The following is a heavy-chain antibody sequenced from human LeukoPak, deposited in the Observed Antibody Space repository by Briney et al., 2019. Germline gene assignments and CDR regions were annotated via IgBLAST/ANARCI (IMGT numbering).Heavy chain of an antibody. V-gene: IGHV4-39*07. CDR1: GGSISSSSYY. Sequence: SETLSVTCTVSGGSISSSSYYWGWIRQPPGKGLEWIGSIYYSGSTYYNPSLKSRATISVDTSKNQFSLKLSSVTAADTAVYYCARHRVMPSAFDIWGQGTMVTVSS. D-gene: IGHD3-16*01. CDR3: ARHRVMPSAFDI. J-gene: IGHJ3*02. CDR2: IYYSGST.